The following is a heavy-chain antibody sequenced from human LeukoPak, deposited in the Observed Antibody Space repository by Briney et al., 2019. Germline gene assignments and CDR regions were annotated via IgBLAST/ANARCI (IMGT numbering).Heavy chain of an antibody. CDR1: GFTFNHNG. CDR2: IWYDGSNK. V-gene: IGHV3-33*01. Sequence: GGSLRLSCAASGFTFNHNGMHWVRQAPGKGLEWVAVIWYDGSNKYYAESVQGRFTISRDNSKNTVDLQMNSLRAADTAVYYCARWGDGKMFDYWGQGTLATVSS. D-gene: IGHD3-16*01. CDR3: ARWGDGKMFDY. J-gene: IGHJ4*02.